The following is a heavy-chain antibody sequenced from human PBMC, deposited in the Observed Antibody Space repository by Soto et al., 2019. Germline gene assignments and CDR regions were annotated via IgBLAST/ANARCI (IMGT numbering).Heavy chain of an antibody. V-gene: IGHV4-34*01. Sequence: SETLSLTCAVYGGSFSGYYWSWIRQPPGKGLEWIGEINHRGSTNYNQSLKSRVTISVDTSKNQLSLKLSSVTAADTAVYYCARIGGATGSPRGLGANWFDPWGQGTLVTVSS. CDR2: INHRGST. CDR3: ARIGGATGSPRGLGANWFDP. CDR1: GGSFSGYY. D-gene: IGHD1-26*01. J-gene: IGHJ5*02.